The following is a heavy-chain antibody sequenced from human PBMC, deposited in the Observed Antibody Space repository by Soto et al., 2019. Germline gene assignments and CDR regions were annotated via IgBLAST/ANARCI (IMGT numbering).Heavy chain of an antibody. J-gene: IGHJ4*02. Sequence: SETLSLTCTVSGGSMSNYYWSWIRQPPGKGLEWIGYIYYSGSTNYNPSLKSRVTISVDTSKNQFSLKLSSVTAADTAVYYCASSEYYDILTGYYYFDYWGQGTLVTVSS. CDR2: IYYSGST. CDR3: ASSEYYDILTGYYYFDY. CDR1: GGSMSNYY. V-gene: IGHV4-59*01. D-gene: IGHD3-9*01.